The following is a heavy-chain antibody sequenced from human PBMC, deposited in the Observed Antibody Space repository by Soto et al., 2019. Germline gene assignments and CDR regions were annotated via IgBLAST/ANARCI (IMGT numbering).Heavy chain of an antibody. Sequence: ASVKVSCKASGYTFSSYGISWVRQAPGQGLEWMGWISAYNGNTNYAQKLQGRVTMTTDTSTKTAYMELRSLRSDDTAVYYCAREDFLSIFGVVIHDAFDIWGQGTMVTVSS. CDR2: ISAYNGNT. V-gene: IGHV1-18*01. CDR1: GYTFSSYG. CDR3: AREDFLSIFGVVIHDAFDI. J-gene: IGHJ3*02. D-gene: IGHD3-3*01.